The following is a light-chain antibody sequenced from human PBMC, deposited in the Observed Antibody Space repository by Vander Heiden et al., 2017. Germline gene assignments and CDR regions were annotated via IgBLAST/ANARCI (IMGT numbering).Light chain of an antibody. J-gene: IGLJ3*02. CDR2: YDV. CDR1: NIGSKS. CDR3: QVWDTSRDQGV. V-gene: IGLV3-21*04. Sequence: SYVLTQPPAVSVAPGETATLTGGGPNIGSKSVHWYQQKPGQAPVLVINYDVDRPSGIPERFSGSNSGNTATLTISRVEAGDEADYYCQVWDTSRDQGVFGGGTKLTVL.